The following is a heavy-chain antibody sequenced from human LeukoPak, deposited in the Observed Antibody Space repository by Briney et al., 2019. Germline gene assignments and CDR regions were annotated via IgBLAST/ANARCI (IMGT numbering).Heavy chain of an antibody. Sequence: SETLSLTCTVSGGSISSSSYYWGWIRQPPGKGLEWIGSIYYSGSTYYNPSLKSRVTIFVDPSKNQFSLRLSSVTAADTAVYYCARGRGYGGNYLRAFDIWGQGTMVSVSS. D-gene: IGHD1-26*01. V-gene: IGHV4-39*07. CDR3: ARGRGYGGNYLRAFDI. J-gene: IGHJ3*02. CDR1: GGSISSSSYY. CDR2: IYYSGST.